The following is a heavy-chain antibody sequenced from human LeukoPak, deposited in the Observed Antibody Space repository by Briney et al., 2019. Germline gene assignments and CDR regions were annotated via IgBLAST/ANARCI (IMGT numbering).Heavy chain of an antibody. D-gene: IGHD1-7*01. V-gene: IGHV1-2*02. CDR2: INPNSGGT. J-gene: IGHJ3*02. CDR1: GYTFTSYG. CDR3: ATARGWNYLDAFDI. Sequence: GASVKVSCKASGYTFTSYGIGWVRQAPGQGLEWMGWINPNSGGTNYAQKFQGRVTMTRDTSISTAYMELSRLRSDDTAVYYCATARGWNYLDAFDILGQGTMVHVP.